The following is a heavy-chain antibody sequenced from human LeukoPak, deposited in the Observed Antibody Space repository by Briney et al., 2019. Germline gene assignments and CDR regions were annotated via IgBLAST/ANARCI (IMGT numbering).Heavy chain of an antibody. D-gene: IGHD6-19*01. V-gene: IGHV3-30-3*01. CDR2: ISYDGSNK. CDR3: ATPGMAVAGPTWGAFDI. J-gene: IGHJ3*02. Sequence: GGCLRLSCAASGFTLSSYAMHWVRQAPSKGRGWDPVISYDGSNKYYADSVKGRFTISRDHSKNTLYLQMNSLRAEDTAVYYCATPGMAVAGPTWGAFDIWGQGTMVTVSS. CDR1: GFTLSSYA.